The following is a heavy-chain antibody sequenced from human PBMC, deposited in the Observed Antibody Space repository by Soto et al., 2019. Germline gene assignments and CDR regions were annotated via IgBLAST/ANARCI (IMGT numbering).Heavy chain of an antibody. V-gene: IGHV3-NL1*01. CDR2: IYSGGST. J-gene: IGHJ4*02. D-gene: IGHD3-10*01. Sequence: QVQLVESGGGVVQPGRSLRLSCAASGFTFSSYAMHWVRQAPGKGLEWVSVIYSGGSTYYADSVKGRFTISRDNSKNTLYLQMNSLRAEDTAVYYCARVWFGEYFDYWGQGTLVTVSS. CDR3: ARVWFGEYFDY. CDR1: GFTFSSYA.